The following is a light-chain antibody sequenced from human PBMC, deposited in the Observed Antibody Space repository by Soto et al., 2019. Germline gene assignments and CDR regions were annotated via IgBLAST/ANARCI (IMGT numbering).Light chain of an antibody. Sequence: QSVLTQPPSVSGAPGQRVTISCTGSSSNIGAGYDVHWYQQLPGTAPKLLIYGNNNRPSRVPDRFSGSKSGTSASLAITGLQAEDEADYYCQSYDSRLTGSVFGGGTKLTVL. V-gene: IGLV1-40*01. J-gene: IGLJ2*01. CDR2: GNN. CDR1: SSNIGAGYD. CDR3: QSYDSRLTGSV.